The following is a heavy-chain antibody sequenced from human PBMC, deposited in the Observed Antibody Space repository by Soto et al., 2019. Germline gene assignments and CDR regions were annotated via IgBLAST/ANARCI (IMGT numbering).Heavy chain of an antibody. D-gene: IGHD6-6*01. CDR2: IYYSGST. J-gene: IGHJ4*02. Sequence: SETLSLTCTVSGGSISSYYWSWIRQPPGKGLEWIGYIYYSGSTNYNPSLKSRVTISVDTSKNQFSLKLSSVTAADTAVYYCAREEYSSSIHYWGQGTMVTVYS. CDR3: AREEYSSSIHY. V-gene: IGHV4-59*01. CDR1: GGSISSYY.